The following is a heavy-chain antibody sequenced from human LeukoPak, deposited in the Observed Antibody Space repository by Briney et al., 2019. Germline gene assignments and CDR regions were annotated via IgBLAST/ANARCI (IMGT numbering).Heavy chain of an antibody. CDR3: ARLNYGGNSYYYYYYMDV. D-gene: IGHD4-23*01. V-gene: IGHV3-11*01. Sequence: GGSLRLSCAASGFTFSDYYMSWIRQAPGKGLEWVSYISSSGSTIYYADSVKGRFTISRDNAKNSLYLQMNSLRAEDTAVYYCARLNYGGNSYYYYYYMDVWGKGTTVTISS. CDR2: ISSSGSTI. CDR1: GFTFSDYY. J-gene: IGHJ6*03.